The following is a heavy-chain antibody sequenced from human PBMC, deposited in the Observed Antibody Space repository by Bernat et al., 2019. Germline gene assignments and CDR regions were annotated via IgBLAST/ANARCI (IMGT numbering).Heavy chain of an antibody. Sequence: QLQLQESGPGLVKPSETLSLTCTVSGGSISSGGYSWSWIRQPPGKGLEWIGYIYHSGSTYYNPSLKSRVTISVDRSKNQFSLKLSSVTAADTAVYYCARDGGDWLDPWGQGTLVTVSS. J-gene: IGHJ5*02. CDR1: GGSISSGGYS. V-gene: IGHV4-30-2*01. CDR3: ARDGGDWLDP. CDR2: IYHSGST. D-gene: IGHD3-16*01.